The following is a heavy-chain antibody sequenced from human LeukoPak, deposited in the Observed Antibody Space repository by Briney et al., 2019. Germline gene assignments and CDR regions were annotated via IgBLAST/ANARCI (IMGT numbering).Heavy chain of an antibody. J-gene: IGHJ4*02. V-gene: IGHV1-2*06. CDR2: INPNSGGT. D-gene: IGHD4-11*01. CDR1: GYTFTGYY. Sequence: ASVKVSCKASGYTFTGYYMHWVRQAPGQGLEWMGRINPNSGGTNYAQKFQGKVTMTRDTSISTAYMELSRLRSDDTAVYYCAILMTTVSADYWGQGTLVTVSS. CDR3: AILMTTVSADY.